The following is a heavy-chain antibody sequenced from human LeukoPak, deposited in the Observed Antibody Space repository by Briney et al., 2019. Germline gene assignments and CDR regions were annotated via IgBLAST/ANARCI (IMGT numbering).Heavy chain of an antibody. CDR1: GGSISSSSYY. CDR3: ARYGDFYRNFDY. CDR2: IYYNGST. D-gene: IGHD4-17*01. Sequence: SETLSLTCTVSGGSISSSSYYWGWIRQPPGKGLEWIGSIYYNGSTYYNPSLKSRVTMSVDTSKNQFSLKVSSVTAADTAVYYCARYGDFYRNFDYWGQGTLVTVSS. J-gene: IGHJ4*02. V-gene: IGHV4-39*07.